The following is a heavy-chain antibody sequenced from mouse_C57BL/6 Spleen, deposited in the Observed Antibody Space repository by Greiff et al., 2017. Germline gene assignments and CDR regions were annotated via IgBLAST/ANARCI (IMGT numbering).Heavy chain of an antibody. D-gene: IGHD2-3*01. Sequence: EVKLVESGEGLVKPGGSLKLSCAASGFTFSSYAMSWVRQTPEKRLAWVAYISSGGDYIYYADTVKGRFTISRDNARNTLYLQMSRLKSEDTAMYYCTRDDGYFDYWGQGTTLTVSS. V-gene: IGHV5-9-1*02. J-gene: IGHJ2*01. CDR1: GFTFSSYA. CDR2: ISSGGDYI. CDR3: TRDDGYFDY.